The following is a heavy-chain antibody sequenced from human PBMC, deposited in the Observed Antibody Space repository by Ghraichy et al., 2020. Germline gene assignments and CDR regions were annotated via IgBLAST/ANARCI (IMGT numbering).Heavy chain of an antibody. CDR2: IKQDGSET. D-gene: IGHD4-17*01. CDR3: AREEEDYGDAADF. CDR1: GFTFSIYW. Sequence: GGSLRLSCAASGFTFSIYWMSWVRQAPGKGLEWVANIKQDGSETYYVDSLKGRVTISRDNAKNSLYLQMNSLRAEDSAVYFCAREEEDYGDAADFWGQGTLVIVSS. V-gene: IGHV3-7*04. J-gene: IGHJ4*02.